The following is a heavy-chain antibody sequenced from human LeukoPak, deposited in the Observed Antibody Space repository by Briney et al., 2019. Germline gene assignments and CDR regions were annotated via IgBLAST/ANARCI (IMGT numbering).Heavy chain of an antibody. CDR3: ATLYEGIAVAGAFDY. Sequence: ASVKVSCKASGYTFTSYDINWVRQATGQGLEWMGGFDPEDGETIYAQKFQGRVTMTEDTSTDTAYMELSSLRSEDTAVYYCATLYEGIAVAGAFDYWGQGTLVTVSS. J-gene: IGHJ4*02. CDR2: FDPEDGET. V-gene: IGHV1-24*01. CDR1: GYTFTSYD. D-gene: IGHD6-19*01.